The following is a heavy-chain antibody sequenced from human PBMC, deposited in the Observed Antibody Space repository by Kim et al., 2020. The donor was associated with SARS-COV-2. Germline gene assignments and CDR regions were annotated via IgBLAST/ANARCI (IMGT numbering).Heavy chain of an antibody. CDR3: ARASSEYNCNDAVFY. CDR1: GYTFTGYY. J-gene: IGHJ4*02. Sequence: ASVKVSCKASGYTFTGYYMHWVRKAPGQGLEWMGWINPNSGGTNYAQKFQGRVTMTRDTSISTAYMELSRLRSDDTAVYYCARASSEYNCNDAVFYWGQGTLVTVSS. CDR2: INPNSGGT. V-gene: IGHV1-2*02. D-gene: IGHD1-1*01.